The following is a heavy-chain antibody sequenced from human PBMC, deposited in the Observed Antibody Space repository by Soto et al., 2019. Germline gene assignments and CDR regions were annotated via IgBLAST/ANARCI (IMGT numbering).Heavy chain of an antibody. CDR3: ARDLKRYYESSSYGYYYYGLDV. V-gene: IGHV1-69*13. CDR2: IIPIFGTA. CDR1: GGTFSSYA. D-gene: IGHD3-22*01. Sequence: SSVKVSCKASGGTFSSYAISWVRQAPGQGLEWMGGIIPIFGTANYAQKFQGRVTITADESTTTAYMELSSLRSEDTAVYYCARDLKRYYESSSYGYYYYGLDVWGQGTTVTVFS. J-gene: IGHJ6*02.